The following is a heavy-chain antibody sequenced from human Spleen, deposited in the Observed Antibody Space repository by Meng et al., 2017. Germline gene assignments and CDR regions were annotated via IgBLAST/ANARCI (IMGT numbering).Heavy chain of an antibody. CDR1: GYTFPDYY. Sequence: SVKVSCKASGYTFPDYYLHWVRQAPGQGLEWMGRIIPILGTADYAQKFQGRVTITADKSTNTAYMELSSLRSEDTAVYYCAREARGSEGSGSSILDYWGQGTLVTVSS. CDR2: IIPILGTA. CDR3: AREARGSEGSGSSILDY. V-gene: IGHV1-69*08. D-gene: IGHD3-10*01. J-gene: IGHJ4*02.